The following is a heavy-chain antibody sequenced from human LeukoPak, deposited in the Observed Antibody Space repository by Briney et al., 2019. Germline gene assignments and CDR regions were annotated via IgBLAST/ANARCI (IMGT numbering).Heavy chain of an antibody. D-gene: IGHD3-22*01. J-gene: IGHJ5*02. CDR3: AKGYYYDSSGYYRSWFDP. CDR2: IRSDGSST. V-gene: IGHV3-74*01. Sequence: GSLRLSCAASGFTFSNYWMHWVRQAPGKGLVWVSRIRSDGSSTTYADFVKGRFTISRDNAKNTLYLQMNSLRDEDTAVYYCAKGYYYDSSGYYRSWFDPWGQGTVVTVS. CDR1: GFTFSNYW.